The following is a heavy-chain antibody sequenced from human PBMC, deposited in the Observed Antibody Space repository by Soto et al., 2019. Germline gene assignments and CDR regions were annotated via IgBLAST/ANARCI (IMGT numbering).Heavy chain of an antibody. CDR2: IWSDGNNR. CDR1: GFMFSNHG. CDR3: VRGDNWNDEASDY. V-gene: IGHV3-33*01. J-gene: IGHJ4*02. D-gene: IGHD1-1*01. Sequence: QVQLVESGGGVVQPGRSLRLSCAASGFMFSNHGMHWVRQAPGKGLEWVAVIWSDGNNRYYADSVKGRFTISRDNYKNTVYLQMNSLIAEDTAVYYCVRGDNWNDEASDYWGQGTLVTVSS.